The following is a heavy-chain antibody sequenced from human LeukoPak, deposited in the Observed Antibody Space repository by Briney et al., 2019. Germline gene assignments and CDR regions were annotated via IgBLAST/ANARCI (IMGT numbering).Heavy chain of an antibody. CDR1: GVTFTSYG. D-gene: IGHD1-26*01. J-gene: IGHJ6*03. CDR2: IIPIFGTA. V-gene: IGHV1-69*06. CDR3: ARDRVVGATRYYYMDV. Sequence: SVKVFCKASGVTFTSYGISWVRQAPGQGLEWMGGIIPIFGTANYAQKFQGRVTITADKSTSTAYMELSSLRSEDTAVYYCARDRVVGATRYYYMDVWGKGATVTVSS.